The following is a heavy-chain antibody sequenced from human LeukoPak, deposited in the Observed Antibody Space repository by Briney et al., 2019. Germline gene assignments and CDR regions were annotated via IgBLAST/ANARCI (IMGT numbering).Heavy chain of an antibody. CDR1: GFTFTISA. D-gene: IGHD5-24*01. V-gene: IGHV1-58*02. CDR2: IVVGSGNT. Sequence: GTSVTVSCTASGFTFTISAMQWVRQARGQRQEWIGWIVVGSGNTNYAQKFQEKVTITRDMSTSTVYMELSSLRSEDTAVYYCAAREMAVSYYFDYWGQGTLVTVSS. J-gene: IGHJ4*02. CDR3: AAREMAVSYYFDY.